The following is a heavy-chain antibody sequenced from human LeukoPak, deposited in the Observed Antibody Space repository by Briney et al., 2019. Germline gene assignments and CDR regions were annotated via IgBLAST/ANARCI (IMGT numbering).Heavy chain of an antibody. J-gene: IGHJ4*02. CDR2: IYYTGTT. Sequence: SETLSLTCTVSGASISDYYWSWIRQPPGKGLEWIGHIYYTGTTNYSPSLRSRVTISVDTSKNQFSLKLTSVTAADTAVYYCARGHRGLGYWGQGTLVSVSS. CDR3: ARGHRGLGY. D-gene: IGHD3-16*01. V-gene: IGHV4-59*01. CDR1: GASISDYY.